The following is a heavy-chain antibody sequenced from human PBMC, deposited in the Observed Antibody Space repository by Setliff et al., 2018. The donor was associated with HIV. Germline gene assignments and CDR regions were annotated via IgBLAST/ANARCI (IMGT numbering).Heavy chain of an antibody. J-gene: IGHJ6*03. CDR2: IGSRTYGGTT. Sequence: GGSLRLSCVASGVTISDHEMGWVRQTPGKGLEWVGFIGSRTYGGTTEYAASVKGRFTISRDDSKSIAFLQMYSLKTEDTAVYYCSRLRGYSFGLASYYYYYMDVWGKGTKVTVSS. V-gene: IGHV3-49*04. CDR3: SRLRGYSFGLASYYYYYMDV. D-gene: IGHD5-18*01. CDR1: GVTISDHE.